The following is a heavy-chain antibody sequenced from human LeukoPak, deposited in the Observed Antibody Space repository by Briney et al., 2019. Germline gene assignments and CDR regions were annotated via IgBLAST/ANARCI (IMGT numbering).Heavy chain of an antibody. CDR2: ISAYNGNT. J-gene: IGHJ4*02. CDR3: ARDYVRRSGGSCPMSY. CDR1: GYTFTSYG. Sequence: GASVKVSCKASGYTFTSYGISWVRQAPGQGLEWMGWISAYNGNTNYAQKLQGRVTMTTDTSTSTAYMELRSLRSDDTAVYYCARDYVRRSGGSCPMSYWGQGTLVTVSS. D-gene: IGHD2-15*01. V-gene: IGHV1-18*01.